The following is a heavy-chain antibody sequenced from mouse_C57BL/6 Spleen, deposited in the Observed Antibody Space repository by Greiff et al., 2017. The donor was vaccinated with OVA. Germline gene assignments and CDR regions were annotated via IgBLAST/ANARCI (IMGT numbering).Heavy chain of an antibody. CDR2: IRRKSSNYAT. CDR3: VRERDWDWYFDV. J-gene: IGHJ1*03. CDR1: GFTFNTYA. Sequence: EVQLVESGGGLVQPKGSLKLSCAASGFTFNTYAMHWVRQAPGKGLEWVARIRRKSSNYATYYADSVKDRFTISRDDSQSMLYLQMNNLKTEDTAMYYCVRERDWDWYFDVWGTGTTVTVSS. D-gene: IGHD4-1*01. V-gene: IGHV10-3*01.